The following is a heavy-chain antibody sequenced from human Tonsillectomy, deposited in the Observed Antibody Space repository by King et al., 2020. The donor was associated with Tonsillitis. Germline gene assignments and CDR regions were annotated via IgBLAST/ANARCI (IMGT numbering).Heavy chain of an antibody. D-gene: IGHD5-24*01. CDR2: LSYDGSTQ. Sequence: VQLVESGGGVGQPGRSLRLSCAASGFTFSNYDMHCVRQAPGKGLEWVAVLSYDGSTQYYADSVKDRFTISRDNSKNTLSLQMNSLRDEDAAVYHCVKARGYRDGEDFFFDFWGQGTLVTVSS. CDR1: GFTFSNYD. V-gene: IGHV3-30*18. CDR3: VKARGYRDGEDFFFDF. J-gene: IGHJ4*02.